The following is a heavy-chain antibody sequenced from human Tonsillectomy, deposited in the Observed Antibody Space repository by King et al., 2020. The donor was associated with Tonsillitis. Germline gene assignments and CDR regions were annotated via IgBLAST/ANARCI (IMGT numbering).Heavy chain of an antibody. V-gene: IGHV4-39*01. CDR2: IFYSGGT. CDR1: GGSISSNRYY. D-gene: IGHD3-10*01. Sequence: QLQESGPGLVKPSETLSLTCTVSGGSISSNRYYWGWIRQPPGKGLEWIGYIFYSGGTHYNPSLKSRVTISVDTSRNQFSLKVTSVTAADTAVYYCARSRGKGYFDYWGQGTLVTVSS. J-gene: IGHJ4*02. CDR3: ARSRGKGYFDY.